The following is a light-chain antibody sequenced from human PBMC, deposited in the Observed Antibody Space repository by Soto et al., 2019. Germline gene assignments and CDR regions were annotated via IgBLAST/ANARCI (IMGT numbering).Light chain of an antibody. J-gene: IGKJ4*01. V-gene: IGKV3-20*01. CDR3: QQYGSSPPTT. CDR2: GAS. CDR1: QSVSSSY. Sequence: EIVLTQSPGTLSLSPGERATLSCRASQSVSSSYLAWYQQKPGQAPRLLIYGASSRATGIPDRFSGSGSGTDFTLTISRLEPEDFAVYYCQQYGSSPPTTFGAGTKVEIK.